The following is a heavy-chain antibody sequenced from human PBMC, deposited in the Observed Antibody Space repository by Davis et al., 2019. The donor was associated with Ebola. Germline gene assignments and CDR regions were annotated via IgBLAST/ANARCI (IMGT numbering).Heavy chain of an antibody. CDR1: GDSINSSRYY. V-gene: IGHV4-39*01. CDR3: ARGHNYGSMVYGLDV. CDR2: IYYSGST. D-gene: IGHD5-18*01. J-gene: IGHJ6*02. Sequence: MPSETLSLTCTVSGDSINSSRYYWSWLRQPPGKGLESIASIYYSGSTYYNPSLKSRVTMSVATSKNQFSLKLSSVTAADTALYYCARGHNYGSMVYGLDVCGHGTTVSVSS.